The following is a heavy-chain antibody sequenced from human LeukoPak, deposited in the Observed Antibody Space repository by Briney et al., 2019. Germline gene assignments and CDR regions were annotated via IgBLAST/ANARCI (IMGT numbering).Heavy chain of an antibody. D-gene: IGHD3-3*01. V-gene: IGHV4-39*07. Sequence: SETLSLTCTVSGGSISSSSYYWGWIRQPPGKGLEWIGSIYYSGSTYYNPSLKSRVAISVDTSKNQFSLKLSSVTAADTAVYYCAREGYDFWSGYWTGYYFDYWGQGTLVTVSS. CDR3: AREGYDFWSGYWTGYYFDY. CDR2: IYYSGST. J-gene: IGHJ4*02. CDR1: GGSISSSSYY.